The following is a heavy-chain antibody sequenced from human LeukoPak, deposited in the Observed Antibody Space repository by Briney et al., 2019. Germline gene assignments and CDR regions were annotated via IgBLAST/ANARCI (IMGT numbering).Heavy chain of an antibody. CDR3: AREDYGDYPFDC. CDR1: GYSFSSYR. J-gene: IGHJ4*02. V-gene: IGHV1-18*01. CDR2: ISAHSGNT. D-gene: IGHD4-17*01. Sequence: ASVKVSCKASGYSFSSYRINWVRQAPGQGLEWMGWISAHSGNTNYAQKLQGRVTMTTDTSTSTVYMELRSLRPDDTAVYYCAREDYGDYPFDCWGQGTLVTVSS.